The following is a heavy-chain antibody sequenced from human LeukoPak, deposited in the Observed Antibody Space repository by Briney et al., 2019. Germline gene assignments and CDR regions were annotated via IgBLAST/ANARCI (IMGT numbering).Heavy chain of an antibody. Sequence: GGSLRLSCAASGFRFSNYEFHWVRQAPGKGLEWVSGIGDSGEIERYADSVKGRFTISRDNFRNTVYLEMRSLGPEDTAVYYCAKGYSSGWTPFDYWGQGTQVTVSS. CDR2: IGDSGEIE. J-gene: IGHJ4*02. V-gene: IGHV3-23*01. CDR1: GFRFSNYE. CDR3: AKGYSSGWTPFDY. D-gene: IGHD6-19*01.